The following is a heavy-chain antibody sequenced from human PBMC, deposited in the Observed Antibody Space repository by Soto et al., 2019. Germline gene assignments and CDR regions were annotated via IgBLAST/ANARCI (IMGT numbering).Heavy chain of an antibody. CDR1: GYTFTSYA. V-gene: IGHV1-3*01. J-gene: IGHJ6*02. Sequence: ASVKVSCKASGYTFTSYALHWVRQAPGQRLEWMGWINAGNGNTKYSQKFLARVTITRDTSASTAYMELSCLRSEGTAVDYCVKDYERGYYYYGMDVWGQGTTVTVAS. D-gene: IGHD3-16*01. CDR2: INAGNGNT. CDR3: VKDYERGYYYYGMDV.